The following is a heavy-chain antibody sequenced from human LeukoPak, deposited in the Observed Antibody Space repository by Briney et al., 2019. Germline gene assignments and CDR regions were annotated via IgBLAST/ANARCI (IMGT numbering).Heavy chain of an antibody. CDR3: ARGRAYYGSGSYIL. CDR2: INHSGST. CDR1: GGSFSGYY. V-gene: IGHV4-34*01. J-gene: IGHJ4*02. Sequence: SETLSLTCAVYGGSFSGYYWSWIRQPPGKGLEWIGEINHSGSTNYNPSLKSRVTISVDTSKNQFSLKLSSVTAADTAVYYCARGRAYYGSGSYILWGQGTLVTVSS. D-gene: IGHD3-10*01.